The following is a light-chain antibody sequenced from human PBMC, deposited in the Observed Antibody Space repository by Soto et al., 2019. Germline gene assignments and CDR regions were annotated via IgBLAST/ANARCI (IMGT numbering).Light chain of an antibody. CDR2: GAS. V-gene: IGKV3-15*01. CDR1: QSISSN. Sequence: EIVMTQSPATLSVSPGERATLSCRASQSISSNLAWYQQRPGQAPRLLVCGASTRATGIPARFSGSGSGTEFTLTISSLQSEDFAVYYCQQYDSWPPLFTFGPGTKVDLK. J-gene: IGKJ3*01. CDR3: QQYDSWPPLFT.